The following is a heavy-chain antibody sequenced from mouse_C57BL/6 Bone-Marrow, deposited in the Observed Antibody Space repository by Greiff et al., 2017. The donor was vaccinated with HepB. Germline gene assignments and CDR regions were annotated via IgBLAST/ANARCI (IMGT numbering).Heavy chain of an antibody. D-gene: IGHD1-1*01. CDR2: IDPEDGDT. CDR1: GFNINDYY. Sequence: EVQLQQSGAELVKPGASVKLSCTASGFNINDYYMHWVKQRTEQGLEWIGRIDPEDGDTKYAPKFQGKATLTADTSSNTAYLQLSSLTSEDTAVYYGACYDNGSSTLYAMDYWGQGTSVTVSA. J-gene: IGHJ4*01. V-gene: IGHV14-2*01. CDR3: ACYDNGSSTLYAMDY.